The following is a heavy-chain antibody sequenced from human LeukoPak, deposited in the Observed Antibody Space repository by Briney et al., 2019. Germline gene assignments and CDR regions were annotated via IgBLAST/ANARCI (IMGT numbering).Heavy chain of an antibody. CDR1: GFIFDDYA. CDR2: ISGDGGST. Sequence: GGSLRLSCAAPGFIFDDYAIHWVRQAPGKGLEWVSLISGDGGSTFYADSVKGRFTISRDNSKNSLSLQMSSLRSEDTALYYCTRESKRSGWYDYWGQGTLVTVSS. J-gene: IGHJ4*02. V-gene: IGHV3-43*02. D-gene: IGHD6-13*01. CDR3: TRESKRSGWYDY.